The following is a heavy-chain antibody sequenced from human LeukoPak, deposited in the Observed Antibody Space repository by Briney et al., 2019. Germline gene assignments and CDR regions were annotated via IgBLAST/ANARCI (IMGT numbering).Heavy chain of an antibody. CDR2: ISSSGSTI. CDR1: GFTFSDYY. D-gene: IGHD3-22*01. J-gene: IGHJ4*02. CDR3: ARDGRGDYYDSSGRLDY. V-gene: IGHV3-11*04. Sequence: GESLRLSCAASGFTFSDYYMSWIRQAPGKGLEWVSYISSSGSTIYYADSVKGRFTISRDNSKNTLYLQMNSLRAEDTAVYYCARDGRGDYYDSSGRLDYWGQGTLVTVSS.